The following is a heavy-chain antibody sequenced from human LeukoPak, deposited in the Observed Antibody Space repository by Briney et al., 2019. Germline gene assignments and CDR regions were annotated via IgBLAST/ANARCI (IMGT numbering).Heavy chain of an antibody. CDR2: ISTYNGDT. CDR3: TRDPSNTSGWYIYFDY. Sequence: ASVKVSCRASGYXFKKYAMSWVRQAPGQGLEWMGGISTYNGDTNYAQNFKGRVTMTTDASTSTAYMELRSLRSDDTAVYYCTRDPSNTSGWYIYFDYWGQGALVTVSS. J-gene: IGHJ4*02. CDR1: GYXFKKYA. V-gene: IGHV1-18*01. D-gene: IGHD6-19*01.